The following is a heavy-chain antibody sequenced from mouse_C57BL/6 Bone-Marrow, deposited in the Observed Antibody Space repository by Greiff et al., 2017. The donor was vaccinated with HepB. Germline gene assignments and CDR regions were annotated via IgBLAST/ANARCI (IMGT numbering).Heavy chain of an antibody. CDR1: GYTFTSYW. V-gene: IGHV1-55*01. CDR3: AREDGYFYWYFDV. D-gene: IGHD2-3*01. CDR2: IYPGSGST. J-gene: IGHJ1*03. Sequence: QVQLQQSGAELARPGASVKMSCKASGYTFTSYWITWVKQRPGQGLEWIGDIYPGSGSTNYHEKFKSKATLTVDTSSSTAYMQLSSLTSEDSAVYYCAREDGYFYWYFDVWGTGTTVTVSS.